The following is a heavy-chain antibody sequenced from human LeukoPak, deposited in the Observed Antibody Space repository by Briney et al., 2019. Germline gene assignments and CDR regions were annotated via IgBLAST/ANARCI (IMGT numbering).Heavy chain of an antibody. V-gene: IGHV3-53*01. CDR3: ARDLMGIAYRGAFYY. CDR2: IYSGGST. J-gene: IGHJ4*02. Sequence: GGSLRLSCAASGFTVSSNYMSWVRQAPGKGLEWVSVIYSGGSTYYADSVKGRFTISRDNSKNTLYLQMNSLRAEDTAVYYCARDLMGIAYRGAFYYWGQGTLVTVSS. D-gene: IGHD6-13*01. CDR1: GFTVSSNY.